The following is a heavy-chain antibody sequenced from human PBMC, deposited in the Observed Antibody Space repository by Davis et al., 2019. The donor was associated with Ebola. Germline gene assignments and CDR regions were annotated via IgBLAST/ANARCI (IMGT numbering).Heavy chain of an antibody. V-gene: IGHV1-3*01. D-gene: IGHD1-1*01. CDR3: ARSLEPSRGDYYYYMDI. Sequence: ASVKVSCKAPGYTFTTYAVHWVRQAPGQSLEWMGWINAGSGRTKYSQNFQDRLSITRDSSTTTMYMEMSSLRSEDTAVYYCARSLEPSRGDYYYYMDIWGTGTTVTVSS. CDR2: INAGSGRT. CDR1: GYTFTTYA. J-gene: IGHJ6*03.